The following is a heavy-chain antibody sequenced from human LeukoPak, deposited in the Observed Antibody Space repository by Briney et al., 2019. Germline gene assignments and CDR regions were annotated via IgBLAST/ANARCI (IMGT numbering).Heavy chain of an antibody. J-gene: IGHJ6*03. CDR3: ARGFQQLGDYYYMDV. V-gene: IGHV3-23*01. CDR2: ISGSGGST. CDR1: GFTFSSYA. D-gene: IGHD6-13*01. Sequence: PGGSLRLSCAASGFTFSSYAMSWVRQAPGKGLEWVSAISGSGGSTYYADSVKGRFTISRDNSKNTLYLQMNSLRAEDTAVYYCARGFQQLGDYYYMDVWGKGTTVTVSS.